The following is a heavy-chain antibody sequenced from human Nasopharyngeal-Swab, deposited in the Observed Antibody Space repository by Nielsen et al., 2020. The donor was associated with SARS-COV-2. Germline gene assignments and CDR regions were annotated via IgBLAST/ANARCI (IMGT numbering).Heavy chain of an antibody. V-gene: IGHV3-74*01. CDR3: ARDLGYYDYVWGSYRTKDFDY. Sequence: GGSLRLSCAASGFTFSSYWMHWVRQAPGKGLVWVSRINSDGSSTSYADSVKGRFTISRDNAKNTLYLQMNSLRAEDTAVYYCARDLGYYDYVWGSYRTKDFDYWGQGTLVTVSS. D-gene: IGHD3-16*02. CDR1: GFTFSSYW. J-gene: IGHJ4*02. CDR2: INSDGSST.